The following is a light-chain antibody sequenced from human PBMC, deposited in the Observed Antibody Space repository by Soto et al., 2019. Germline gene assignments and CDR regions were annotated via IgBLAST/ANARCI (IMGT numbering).Light chain of an antibody. V-gene: IGKV1-5*01. CDR2: DAS. Sequence: DIQMTQSPSTLSASVGDRVTITCRASQRISTFLAWYQQKPGQDPKLLIYDASSLENGDPARFSGSGSGTEFTLAISSLQSDDFATYYCQQYKSPPYTFGQGTRLEIK. CDR1: QRISTF. CDR3: QQYKSPPYT. J-gene: IGKJ2*01.